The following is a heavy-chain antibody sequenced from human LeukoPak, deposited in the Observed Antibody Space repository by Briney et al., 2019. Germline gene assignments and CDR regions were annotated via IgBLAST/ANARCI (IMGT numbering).Heavy chain of an antibody. V-gene: IGHV5-51*01. CDR3: ARHTQTSILTGSFDF. J-gene: IGHJ4*02. CDR2: IYAGDSDT. CDR1: GYYFTSYW. Sequence: PGEALKISCKGSGYYFTSYWIGWVRQMPGKGLEWMGIIYAGDSDTRYSPSFQGQVTISADKSISTAYLQWSSLKASDSAMYYCARHTQTSILTGSFDFWGQGTLVTVSS. D-gene: IGHD3-9*01.